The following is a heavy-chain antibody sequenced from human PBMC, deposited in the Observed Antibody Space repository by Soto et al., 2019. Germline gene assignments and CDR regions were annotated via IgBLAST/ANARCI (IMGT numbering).Heavy chain of an antibody. CDR2: IYSGGST. J-gene: IGHJ4*02. CDR1: GFTVSNNY. V-gene: IGHV3-53*02. Sequence: EVQLVETGGGLIQPGGSLRLSCAASGFTVSNNYMSWVRQAPGKGLEWVSLIYSGGSTYYADSVKGRFTISRDNTKNTLYLQMNSLRAEDTAVYYCATYSSLDYWGQGTLVTVSS. CDR3: ATYSSLDY. D-gene: IGHD6-13*01.